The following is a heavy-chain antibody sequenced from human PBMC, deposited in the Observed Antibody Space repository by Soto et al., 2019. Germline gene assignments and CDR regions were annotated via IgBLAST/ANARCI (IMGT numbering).Heavy chain of an antibody. CDR3: THGLALPPNDAFDI. CDR2: IKSKGGGETT. V-gene: IGHV3-15*01. D-gene: IGHD3-3*02. Sequence: EGQLVESGGGLVEPGGSLRLSCAASGFNFNIAWMNWVRQAPGKGLEWLGRIKSKGGGETTDYAAFVKGRFTISRDDSKKTLYLQMNRLESEDTAVYYCTHGLALPPNDAFDIWGQGTMVTVSS. CDR1: GFNFNIAW. J-gene: IGHJ3*02.